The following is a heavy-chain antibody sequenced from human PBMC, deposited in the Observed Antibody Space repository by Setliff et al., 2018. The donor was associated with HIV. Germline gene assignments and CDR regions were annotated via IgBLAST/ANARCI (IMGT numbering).Heavy chain of an antibody. V-gene: IGHV4-39*01. J-gene: IGHJ4*02. CDR1: GASIRTTSYP. D-gene: IGHD4-17*01. CDR3: ARHYGDYVFDS. CDR2: IYYTGST. Sequence: SETLSLTCSVSGASIRTTSYPWGWIRQAPGKGLEWIGSIYYTGSTYYNPSFKSRVTISVDTSENQFSLKMYSVTAADTAVYYCARHYGDYVFDSWGQGTLVTVS.